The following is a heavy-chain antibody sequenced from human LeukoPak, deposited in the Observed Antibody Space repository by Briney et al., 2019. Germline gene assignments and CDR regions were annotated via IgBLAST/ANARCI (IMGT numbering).Heavy chain of an antibody. CDR2: TSYSGTT. CDR3: GRDIAAVAGKGYLFDY. D-gene: IGHD6-19*01. V-gene: IGHV4-39*02. CDR1: GGXLSDGTYL. Sequence: SETLSLTCTVSGGXLSDGTYLWSWIRQPPGKGLEWIGSTSYSGTTYYHPSLRSPVTVSLTTSKNHFSLTLSPATAADTAVYYCGRDIAAVAGKGYLFDYWGEGILVTVSS. J-gene: IGHJ4*02.